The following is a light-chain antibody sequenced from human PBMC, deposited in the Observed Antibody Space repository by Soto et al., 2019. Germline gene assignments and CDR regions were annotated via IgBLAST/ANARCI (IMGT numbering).Light chain of an antibody. CDR2: GAS. J-gene: IGKJ4*01. CDR3: QQYFYWPPLT. CDR1: QSVSSN. V-gene: IGKV3-15*01. Sequence: EIVLTPSPGTLSLSPVERATLSCRASQSVSSNLAWYQQKPGQAPRLLIFGASTRATNIPARFSGSGSGTEFTLTISSLQSEDFAVYYCQQYFYWPPLTFGGGTKVDIK.